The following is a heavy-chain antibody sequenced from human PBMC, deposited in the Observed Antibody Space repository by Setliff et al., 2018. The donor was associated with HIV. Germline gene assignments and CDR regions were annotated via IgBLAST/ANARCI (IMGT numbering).Heavy chain of an antibody. V-gene: IGHV3-30*02. CDR1: GFSIENFD. D-gene: IGHD5-18*01. J-gene: IGHJ6*03. Sequence: PGGSLRLSCTVVGFSIENFDMHWIRQAPGKGLEWVSLLWRDEVGEYYADSVKGRFSISRDRSRNTVSLQMNSLRPEDSAVFYCAKDLRIDTRADYYIDVWGKGTTVTVSS. CDR2: LWRDEVGE. CDR3: AKDLRIDTRADYYIDV.